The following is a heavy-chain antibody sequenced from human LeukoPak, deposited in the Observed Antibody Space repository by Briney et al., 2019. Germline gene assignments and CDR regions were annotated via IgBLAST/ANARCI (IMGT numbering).Heavy chain of an antibody. J-gene: IGHJ4*02. Sequence: GSLRLSCAASGFTFRSYSMSWVRQAPGKGLEWVSYISTSRSSIYYADSVKGRFTISRDNAKNSLYLQMNSLRAEDTAVYYCAKDLNWGGRWGQGTLVTVSS. CDR1: GFTFRSYS. V-gene: IGHV3-48*01. CDR3: AKDLNWGGR. D-gene: IGHD7-27*01. CDR2: ISTSRSSI.